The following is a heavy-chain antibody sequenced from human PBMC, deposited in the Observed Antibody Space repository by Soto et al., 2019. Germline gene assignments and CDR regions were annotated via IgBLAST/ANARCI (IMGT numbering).Heavy chain of an antibody. D-gene: IGHD3-22*01. Sequence: QLQLQESGPGLVKPSETLSLTCTVSGGSISSSSYYWGWIRQPPGKGLEWIVSNYYSGSTYYNPSLKSRVSSAVDRAKNQSARKLGCVTAADIAVYYCARQCNSRDYYDSRGYNFWLSYWGQGTLEAVSS. J-gene: IGHJ4*02. CDR1: GGSISSSSYY. V-gene: IGHV4-39*01. CDR2: NYYSGST. CDR3: ARQCNSRDYYDSRGYNFWLSY.